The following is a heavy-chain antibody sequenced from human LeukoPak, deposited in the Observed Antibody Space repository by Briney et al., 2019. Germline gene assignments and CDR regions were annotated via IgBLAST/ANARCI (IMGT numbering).Heavy chain of an antibody. CDR3: ARDGIAAAGREFDP. Sequence: ASVKVSCKASGYTFTGYYIHWVRQAPGQGLEWMGWINPNSGGTNYAQKFQGRVTMTRDTSISTAYMELSRLRSDDTAVYYCARDGIAAAGREFDPWPQRTLVTVSS. J-gene: IGHJ5*02. D-gene: IGHD6-13*01. CDR1: GYTFTGYY. V-gene: IGHV1-2*02. CDR2: INPNSGGT.